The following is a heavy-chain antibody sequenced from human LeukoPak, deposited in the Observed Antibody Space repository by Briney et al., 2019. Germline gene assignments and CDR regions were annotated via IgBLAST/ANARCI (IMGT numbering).Heavy chain of an antibody. Sequence: GGSLRLSCAASGFTFSNYAMHWVRQAPGKGLEWVAVISYDGINKYYADSVKGRFTISRDNSKNTLYLQMNSLRAEDTAVYYCARGPYYDILTGYSLYGIDVWGKGTTVTVSS. V-gene: IGHV3-30*04. CDR1: GFTFSNYA. CDR3: ARGPYYDILTGYSLYGIDV. D-gene: IGHD3-9*01. CDR2: ISYDGINK. J-gene: IGHJ6*04.